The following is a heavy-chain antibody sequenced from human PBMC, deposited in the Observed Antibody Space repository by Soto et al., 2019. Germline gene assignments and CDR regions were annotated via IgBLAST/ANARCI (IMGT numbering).Heavy chain of an antibody. CDR3: AKDREGRGARHSDGMDV. J-gene: IGHJ6*02. CDR2: ISYDGSNK. D-gene: IGHD1-26*01. V-gene: IGHV3-30*18. CDR1: GFTFSSYG. Sequence: QVQLVESGGGVVQPGRSLRLSCAASGFTFSSYGMHWVRQAPGKGLEWVAVISYDGSNKYYADSVKGRFTISRDNSKNTLYVQMNSLRAEDTAVYYCAKDREGRGARHSDGMDVWGQGTTVTVSS.